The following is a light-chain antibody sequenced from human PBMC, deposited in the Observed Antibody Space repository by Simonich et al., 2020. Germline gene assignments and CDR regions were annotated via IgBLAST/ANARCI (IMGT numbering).Light chain of an antibody. CDR1: QSVSSY. V-gene: IGKV3-11*01. J-gene: IGKJ5*01. CDR3: QQRSNWPT. Sequence: EIVLKQSTATLSLSQGERANLSYRASQSVSSYLAWYQQKPGQAPRLILYDASNRATGIPARFSVSGSGTDFTLTSSSLEPEDFAVYYCQQRSNWPTFGQGTRLEIK. CDR2: DAS.